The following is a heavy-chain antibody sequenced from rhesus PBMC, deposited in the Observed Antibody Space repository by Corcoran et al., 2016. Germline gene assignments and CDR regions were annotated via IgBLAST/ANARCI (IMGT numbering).Heavy chain of an antibody. CDR3: ARHGAGNYFDY. CDR1: GGSISSSYYY. Sequence: QVQLQESGPGLVKPSETLSLTFAVSGGSISSSYYYCSWIRPAPGKGLEWIGYISYSGSTSYNPSLKSRVTISRDTSKNQFSLKLSSVTAADTAVYFCARHGAGNYFDYWGQGVLVTVSS. J-gene: IGHJ4*01. D-gene: IGHD1-1*01. V-gene: IGHV4-122*02. CDR2: ISYSGST.